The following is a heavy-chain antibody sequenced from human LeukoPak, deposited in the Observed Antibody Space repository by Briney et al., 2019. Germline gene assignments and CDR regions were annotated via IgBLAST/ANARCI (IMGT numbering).Heavy chain of an antibody. CDR1: GGSFSGYY. J-gene: IGHJ6*03. V-gene: IGHV4-34*01. CDR2: INHSGST. CDR3: AGLAGYYYYYYTDV. Sequence: SETLSLTCAVYGGSFSGYYWSWIRQPPGEGLEWIGEINHSGSTNYNPSLKSRVTISVDTSKNQFSLKLSSVTAADTAVYYCAGLAGYYYYYYTDVWGKGTTVTVSS.